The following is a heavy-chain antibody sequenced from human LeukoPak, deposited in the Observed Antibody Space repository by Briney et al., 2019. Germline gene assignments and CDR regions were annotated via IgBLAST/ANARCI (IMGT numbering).Heavy chain of an antibody. Sequence: ASVKVSCKASGYTFTGYYMHWVRQAPGQGLEWMGWISPKSGGTNYAQEFQGRVTMTRDTSISTAYMELSSLRSDDTAVYYCARDSPSDYYDSSGYDYWGQGTLVTVSS. CDR2: ISPKSGGT. J-gene: IGHJ4*02. D-gene: IGHD3-22*01. CDR3: ARDSPSDYYDSSGYDY. V-gene: IGHV1-2*02. CDR1: GYTFTGYY.